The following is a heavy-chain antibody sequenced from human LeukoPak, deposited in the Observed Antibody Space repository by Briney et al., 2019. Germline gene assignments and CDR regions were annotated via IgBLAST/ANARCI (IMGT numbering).Heavy chain of an antibody. V-gene: IGHV4-34*01. J-gene: IGHJ4*02. Sequence: SETLSLTCAVYGGSFSGYYWSWIRQPPGKGLEWIGEINHSGSTNYNPSLKCRVTISVDTSKNQFSLKLSSVTAADTAVYYCARLHPDSSGYFSYFDYWGQGTLVTVSS. CDR3: ARLHPDSSGYFSYFDY. CDR1: GGSFSGYY. CDR2: INHSGST. D-gene: IGHD3-22*01.